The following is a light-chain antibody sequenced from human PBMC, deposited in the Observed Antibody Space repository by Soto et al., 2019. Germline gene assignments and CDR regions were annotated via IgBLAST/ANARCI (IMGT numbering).Light chain of an antibody. J-gene: IGKJ4*01. V-gene: IGKV1-27*01. Sequence: DIQVTQSPSSLSASLGDSVSITCRASHDIRAFLAWYQQRPGQVPKLVIYAASVLQSGVPSRFRGSGFGTEFTLTISGLQPEDVATYYCQKYYSPPLTFGGGTKVELK. CDR3: QKYYSPPLT. CDR1: HDIRAF. CDR2: AAS.